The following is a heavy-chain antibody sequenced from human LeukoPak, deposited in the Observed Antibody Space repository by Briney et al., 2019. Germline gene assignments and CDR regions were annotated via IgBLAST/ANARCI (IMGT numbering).Heavy chain of an antibody. CDR1: GFTFSSYS. Sequence: GGSLRLSCAASGFTFSSYSMNWVRQAPGKGLEWVSSISSSSSYIYYADSVKGRFTISRDNAKNSLYLQMNSLRAEDTAVYYCAREEVQLVDAFDIWGQGTMVTVSS. V-gene: IGHV3-21*01. D-gene: IGHD2-2*01. CDR2: ISSSSSYI. J-gene: IGHJ3*02. CDR3: AREEVQLVDAFDI.